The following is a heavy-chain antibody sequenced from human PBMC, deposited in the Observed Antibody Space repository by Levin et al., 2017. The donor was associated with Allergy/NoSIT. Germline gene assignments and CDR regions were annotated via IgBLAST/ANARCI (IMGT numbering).Heavy chain of an antibody. V-gene: IGHV3-7*01. CDR1: GFTFSSYW. CDR2: IKQDGSEK. Sequence: GESLKISCAASGFTFSSYWMSWVRQAPGKGLEWVANIKQDGSEKHYVDSVKGRFTISRDNAKNSLYLQMNSLRAEDTAVYYCARDQGLWFGETEFDYWGQGTLVTVSS. J-gene: IGHJ4*02. CDR3: ARDQGLWFGETEFDY. D-gene: IGHD3-10*01.